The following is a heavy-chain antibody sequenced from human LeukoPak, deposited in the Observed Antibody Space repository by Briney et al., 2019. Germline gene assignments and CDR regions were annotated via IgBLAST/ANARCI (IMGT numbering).Heavy chain of an antibody. CDR3: ARDFGSSSWGDAFDI. Sequence: GGSLRLSCAASGLTFSSYWMHWVRQAPGKGLEWVSSISSSSSYIYYADSVKGRFTISRDNAKNSLYLQMNSLRAEDTAVYYCARDFGSSSWGDAFDIWGQGTMVTVSS. V-gene: IGHV3-21*01. J-gene: IGHJ3*02. D-gene: IGHD6-13*01. CDR1: GLTFSSYW. CDR2: ISSSSSYI.